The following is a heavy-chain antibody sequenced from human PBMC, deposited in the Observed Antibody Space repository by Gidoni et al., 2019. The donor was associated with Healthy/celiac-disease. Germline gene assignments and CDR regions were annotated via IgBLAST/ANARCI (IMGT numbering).Heavy chain of an antibody. CDR3: ARDLWAGYYPQFDY. Sequence: EVQLVDSGGGLVKPWGSLRLSCAASRFPFSSYWMSWVRQAPGKGLEWVDNRKQDGSEKYYVDSVKGRFTISRDNAKNSLYLQMNSMRAEDTAVDYCARDLWAGYYPQFDYWGQGTLVTVSS. J-gene: IGHJ4*02. CDR1: RFPFSSYW. V-gene: IGHV3-7*01. D-gene: IGHD2-8*01. CDR2: RKQDGSEK.